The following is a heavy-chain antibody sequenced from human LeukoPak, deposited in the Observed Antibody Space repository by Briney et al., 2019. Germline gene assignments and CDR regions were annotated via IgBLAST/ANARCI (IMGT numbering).Heavy chain of an antibody. Sequence: GESLKISCKGSGYSFTSYWLGWVRQMPGKGLEWMGIIYPGDSDTRYSPSFQGQVTISADKSISTAYLQWSSLKASDTAMYYCARDASSSWARDAFDIWGQGTMVTVSS. CDR2: IYPGDSDT. CDR1: GYSFTSYW. D-gene: IGHD6-13*01. CDR3: ARDASSSWARDAFDI. V-gene: IGHV5-51*01. J-gene: IGHJ3*02.